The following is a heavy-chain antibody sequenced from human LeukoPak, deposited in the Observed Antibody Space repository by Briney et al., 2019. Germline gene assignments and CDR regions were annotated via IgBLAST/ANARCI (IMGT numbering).Heavy chain of an antibody. J-gene: IGHJ4*02. D-gene: IGHD4-17*01. CDR2: IGSGSTTI. V-gene: IGHV3-11*04. CDR3: AATLYGARGY. CDR1: GFTFSDYY. Sequence: PGGSLRLSCAASGFTFSDYYMSWIRQAPGKGLQWVSYIGSGSTTIYYADSVKGRFTISRDNAKNSLYLQMNSLRAEDTAVYYCAATLYGARGYWGQGTLVTVSS.